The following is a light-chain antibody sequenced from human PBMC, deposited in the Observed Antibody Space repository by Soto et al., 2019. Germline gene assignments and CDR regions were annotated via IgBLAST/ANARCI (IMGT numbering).Light chain of an antibody. V-gene: IGKV1-5*01. CDR2: AAT. J-gene: IGKJ1*01. Sequence: DIQMTQSPATLSASVGDRVTITCPASQSISSWFAWYQQKPGQAPKLLIYAATSLPGGVPPRFGGGGSTAEFPLTSSGLPPDYSANYYCQQYNASPTFGQGTNVDIK. CDR3: QQYNASPT. CDR1: QSISSW.